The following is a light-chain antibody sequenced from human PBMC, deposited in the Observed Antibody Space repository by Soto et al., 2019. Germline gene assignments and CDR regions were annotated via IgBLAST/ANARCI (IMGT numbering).Light chain of an antibody. V-gene: IGKV3-15*01. J-gene: IGKJ1*01. Sequence: EIVMTQSPATLSVSPGDGATLSCRTSQNVLTNLAWYQHKPGQGPRLLIYSASTRATGIPARFSGSGSETGFTLTINSLQSEDFAVYYCQQYNTWPGTFGQGTIVEL. CDR3: QQYNTWPGT. CDR2: SAS. CDR1: QNVLTN.